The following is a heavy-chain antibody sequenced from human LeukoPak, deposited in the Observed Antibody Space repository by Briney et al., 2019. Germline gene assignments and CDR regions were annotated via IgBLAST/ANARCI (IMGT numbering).Heavy chain of an antibody. D-gene: IGHD2-15*01. V-gene: IGHV4-34*01. Sequence: SETLSLTCTVSGGSISSYYWSWIRQPPGKGLEWIGEINHSGSTNYNPSLKSRVTISVDTSKNQFSLKLSSVTAADTAVYYCARVSIWSGVVVPFDYWGQGTLVTVSS. CDR2: INHSGST. J-gene: IGHJ4*02. CDR3: ARVSIWSGVVVPFDY. CDR1: GGSISSYY.